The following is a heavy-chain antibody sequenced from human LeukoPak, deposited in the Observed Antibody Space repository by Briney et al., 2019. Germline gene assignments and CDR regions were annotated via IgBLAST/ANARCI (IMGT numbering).Heavy chain of an antibody. CDR2: IIPIFGTA. V-gene: IGHV1-69*13. D-gene: IGHD3-10*01. CDR1: GGTFSSYT. Sequence: GASVKVSCKASGGTFSSYTISWVRQAPGQGLEWMGGIIPIFGTANYAQKFQGRVTITADESTSTAYMELSSLRSEDTAVYYCARGGIIDANFGYWGQGTLVTVSS. CDR3: ARGGIIDANFGY. J-gene: IGHJ4*02.